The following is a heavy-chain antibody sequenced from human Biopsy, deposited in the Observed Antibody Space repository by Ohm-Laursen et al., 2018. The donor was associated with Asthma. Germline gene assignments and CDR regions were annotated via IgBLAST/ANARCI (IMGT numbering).Heavy chain of an antibody. Sequence: SLRLSCAASGFTFRNFGMHWVRQAPGKGLEWVALISSDVREWHADSVKGRFTISRNNSKNTLNLQMNSLRGKDTAVYYCVRWRSGYPDRYSDFWGLGTLVTVSS. CDR1: GFTFRNFG. J-gene: IGHJ4*02. CDR3: VRWRSGYPDRYSDF. V-gene: IGHV3-30*03. D-gene: IGHD2-21*02. CDR2: ISSDVRE.